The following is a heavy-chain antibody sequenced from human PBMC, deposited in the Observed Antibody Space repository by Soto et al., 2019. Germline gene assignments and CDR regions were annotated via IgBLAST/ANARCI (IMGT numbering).Heavy chain of an antibody. V-gene: IGHV1-58*01. Sequence: SVKVSCKASGFTFTSSAVQWVRQARGQRLEWIGWIVVGSGNTNYAQKFQERVTITRDMSTSTAYMELSSLRSEDTAVYYCAAHCSGGSCHHYGGNLDTFDYWGQGTLVTVSS. D-gene: IGHD2-15*01. CDR3: AAHCSGGSCHHYGGNLDTFDY. CDR2: IVVGSGNT. J-gene: IGHJ4*02. CDR1: GFTFTSSA.